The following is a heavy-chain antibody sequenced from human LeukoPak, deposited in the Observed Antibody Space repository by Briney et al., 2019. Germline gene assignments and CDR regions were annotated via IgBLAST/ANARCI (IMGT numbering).Heavy chain of an antibody. V-gene: IGHV3-23*01. J-gene: IGHJ4*02. D-gene: IGHD5-18*01. CDR2: ISGSGGST. Sequence: RSGGSLRLSCAASGFTFSSYGMSWVRQAPGKGLEWVSAISGSGGSTYYADSVKGRFTISRDNSKNTLYLQMNSLRAEDTAVYYCAGPPRGYSYGYATWGQGTLVTVSS. CDR1: GFTFSSYG. CDR3: AGPPRGYSYGYAT.